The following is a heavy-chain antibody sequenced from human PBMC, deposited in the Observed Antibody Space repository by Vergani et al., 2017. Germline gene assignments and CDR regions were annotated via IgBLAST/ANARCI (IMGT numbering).Heavy chain of an antibody. CDR1: GFKVNDYY. J-gene: IGHJ6*04. V-gene: IGHV3-11*01. D-gene: IGHD2-21*01. CDR3: AREVKLAV. CDR2: IGNTYSGPAI. Sequence: QVQLVESGGGLVKPGGSLSLSCVASGFKVNDYYVSWIRQAPGKGLEWVSYIGNTYSGPAIEYADFVEGRFTVSRDSARNSVFLMMNNLRVEDTAVYYCAREVKLAVWGKGTTVTVSS.